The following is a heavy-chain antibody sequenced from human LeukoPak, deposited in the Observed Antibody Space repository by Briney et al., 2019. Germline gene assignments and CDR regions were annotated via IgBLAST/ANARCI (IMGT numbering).Heavy chain of an antibody. J-gene: IGHJ3*02. D-gene: IGHD3-9*01. CDR1: GYTFTSYG. V-gene: IGHV1-18*04. Sequence: ASVKVSCKASGYTFTSYGISWVRQAPGQGLEWMGWISAYNGNTNYAQKLQGRVTMTTDTSTSTAYMELRSLRSDDTAVYYCARAYYDILTGYYRSPDAAFDIWGQGTMVTVSP. CDR3: ARAYYDILTGYYRSPDAAFDI. CDR2: ISAYNGNT.